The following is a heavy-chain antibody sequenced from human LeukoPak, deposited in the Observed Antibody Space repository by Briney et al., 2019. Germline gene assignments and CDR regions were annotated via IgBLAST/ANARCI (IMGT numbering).Heavy chain of an antibody. V-gene: IGHV3-23*01. CDR2: ISGSGGST. J-gene: IGHJ1*01. CDR3: ARSTNYYDSSGSRAYFQH. CDR1: GFTFSSYA. Sequence: PGGSLRLSCAASGFTFSSYAMSWVRQAPGKGLEWVSGISGSGGSTYYADSVQGRFTISRDNSKSTLYLQMNSLRAEDTAVYYCARSTNYYDSSGSRAYFQHWGQGTLVTVSS. D-gene: IGHD3-22*01.